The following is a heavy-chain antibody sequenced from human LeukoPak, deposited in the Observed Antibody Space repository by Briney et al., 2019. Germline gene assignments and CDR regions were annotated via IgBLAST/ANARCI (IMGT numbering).Heavy chain of an antibody. J-gene: IGHJ4*02. CDR2: IYYSGST. D-gene: IGHD1-26*01. CDR3: ARRGGSYYDY. CDR1: GGSISSSSYY. Sequence: SETLSLTCTVSGGSISSSSYYWGWIRQPPGKGLEYIGSIYYSGSTYYNPSLKSRVTISVDTSKNQFSLKLSSATAADTAVYYCARRGGSYYDYWGQGTLVTVSS. V-gene: IGHV4-39*07.